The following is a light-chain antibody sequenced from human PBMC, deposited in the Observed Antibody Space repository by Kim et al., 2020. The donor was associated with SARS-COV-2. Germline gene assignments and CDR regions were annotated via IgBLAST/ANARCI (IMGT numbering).Light chain of an antibody. J-gene: IGKJ4*01. CDR1: QSVLYRSNNKNH. CDR2: WAS. V-gene: IGKV4-1*01. Sequence: ATINCKSSQSVLYRSNNKNHLAGYQQKPGQPPKLLVYWASTRESGVPDRFSGSGSGKDFTLTISSLQAEDVAVYYCQQYFTTPPTFGGGTKVDIK. CDR3: QQYFTTPPT.